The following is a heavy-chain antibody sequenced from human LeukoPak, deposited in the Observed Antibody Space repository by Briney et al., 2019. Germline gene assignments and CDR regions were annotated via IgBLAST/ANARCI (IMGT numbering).Heavy chain of an antibody. CDR1: GFTVSSNY. J-gene: IGHJ4*02. CDR3: ARGKYYYDSSGYYHGFDY. Sequence: GGSLRLSCAASGFTVSSNYMTWVRQAPGKGLEWVSVIYSGGSTYYADSVKGRFTISRDNSKNTLYLQMNSLRAEDTAVYYCARGKYYYDSSGYYHGFDYWGQGTLVTVSS. V-gene: IGHV3-66*01. CDR2: IYSGGST. D-gene: IGHD3-22*01.